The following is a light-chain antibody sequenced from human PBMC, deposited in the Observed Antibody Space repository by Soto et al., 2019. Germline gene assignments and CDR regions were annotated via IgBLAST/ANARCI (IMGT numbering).Light chain of an antibody. Sequence: DIQMTQSPSTLSASAGDTVTITCRASQSISTWVAWYQQKPGKAPQLLIFDASSLQRGVPSGFSGSGSGTEFTLTISSLQPGDFATYYCQQYDSYSWTFGQGTKVEIK. J-gene: IGKJ1*01. V-gene: IGKV1-5*01. CDR2: DAS. CDR1: QSISTW. CDR3: QQYDSYSWT.